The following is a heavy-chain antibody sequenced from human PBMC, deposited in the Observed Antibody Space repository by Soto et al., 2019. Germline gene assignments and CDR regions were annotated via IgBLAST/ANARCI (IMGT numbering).Heavy chain of an antibody. Sequence: QVQLVQSGAEVKKPGSSVKVSCKASGGTFSSYTISWVRQAPGQGLEWMGRIIPILGIANYAQKFQGRVTITADKATSTAYMELSSLRAEDTAGDDCARGDMVVVVAATTRNYYYYYMDVWGKGTTVTVSS. CDR3: ARGDMVVVVAATTRNYYYYYMDV. D-gene: IGHD2-15*01. CDR1: GGTFSSYT. J-gene: IGHJ6*03. CDR2: IIPILGIA. V-gene: IGHV1-69*02.